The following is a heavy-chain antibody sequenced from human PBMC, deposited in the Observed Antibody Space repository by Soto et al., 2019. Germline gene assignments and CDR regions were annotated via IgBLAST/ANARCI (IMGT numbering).Heavy chain of an antibody. V-gene: IGHV1-2*04. CDR2: INPNSGGT. J-gene: IGHJ6*02. Sequence: ASVKVSCKASGYTFTGYYMHWVRQAPGQGLEWMGWINPNSGGTNYAQKFQGWVTMTRDKSISTAYMELSRLRSDDTAVYYCARGGGYCSGGSCYGPSNYYYGMDVWGQGTTVTISS. CDR1: GYTFTGYY. CDR3: ARGGGYCSGGSCYGPSNYYYGMDV. D-gene: IGHD2-15*01.